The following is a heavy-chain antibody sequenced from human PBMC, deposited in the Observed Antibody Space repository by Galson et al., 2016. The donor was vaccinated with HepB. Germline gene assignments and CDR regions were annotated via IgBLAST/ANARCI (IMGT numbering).Heavy chain of an antibody. CDR2: IKQDESEK. Sequence: SLRLSCAASGFTFTTYWMSWVRQAPGKGLEWVANIKQDESEKFYVDSVKGRFTVSIDNAKNSLFLQMRGLRTEDTAVYFCATFIEEHSSFESWGQGTQVTVSS. J-gene: IGHJ4*02. CDR1: GFTFTTYW. V-gene: IGHV3-7*01. D-gene: IGHD4-11*01. CDR3: ATFIEEHSSFES.